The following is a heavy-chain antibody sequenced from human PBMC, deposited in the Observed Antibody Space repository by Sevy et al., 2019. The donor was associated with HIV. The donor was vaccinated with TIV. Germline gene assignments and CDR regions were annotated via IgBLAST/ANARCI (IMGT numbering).Heavy chain of an antibody. V-gene: IGHV1-18*01. J-gene: IGHJ1*01. D-gene: IGHD3-10*01. CDR2: ISAYNGDT. Sequence: ASVKVSCKASGYTFTRYVITWVRQAPGQGLEWMGRISAYNGDTSYAQKIQGRVTMTTDTSTNTAYMELRSLTSDDTXXXXXAXXXXXXXXPGQYFKHWGQGTLVTVSS. CDR1: GYTFTRYV. CDR3: AXXXXXXXXPGQYFKH.